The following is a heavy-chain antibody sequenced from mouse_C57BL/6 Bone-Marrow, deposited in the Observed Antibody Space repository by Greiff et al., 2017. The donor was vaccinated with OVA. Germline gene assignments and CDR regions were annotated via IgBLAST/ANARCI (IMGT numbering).Heavy chain of an antibody. CDR2: IDPNSGGT. CDR3: ARDATVVEGYYFDY. V-gene: IGHV1-72*01. Sequence: QVQLQQSGTELVKPGASVKLSCKASGYTFTSYWMHWVKQRPGQGLEWIGRIDPNSGGTKYNEKFKSKATLTVDKPSSTAYMQLSSLTSEDSAVYYCARDATVVEGYYFDYWGQGTTLTVSS. CDR1: GYTFTSYW. J-gene: IGHJ2*01. D-gene: IGHD1-1*01.